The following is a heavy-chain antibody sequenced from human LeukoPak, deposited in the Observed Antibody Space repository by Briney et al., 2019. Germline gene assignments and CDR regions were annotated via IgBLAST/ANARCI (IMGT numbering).Heavy chain of an antibody. V-gene: IGHV4-34*01. CDR1: GGSFSGYY. Sequence: PSETLSLTCAVDGGSFSGYYWSWIRQPPGKGLEWIGEINHSGSTYYNPSLRSRVTISVDTSKNQFSLKLSSVTAADTAVYHCARATTVVTFDYWGQGTLVTVSS. CDR3: ARATTVVTFDY. J-gene: IGHJ4*02. D-gene: IGHD4-23*01. CDR2: INHSGST.